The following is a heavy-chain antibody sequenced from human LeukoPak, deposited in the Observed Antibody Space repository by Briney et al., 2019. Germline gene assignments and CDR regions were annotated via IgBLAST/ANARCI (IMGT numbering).Heavy chain of an antibody. V-gene: IGHV4-59*08. CDR3: ARQAVGSYTVGAKRYNWFDP. CDR2: IYYSGST. D-gene: IGHD1-26*01. Sequence: SETLSLTCTVSGGSISSYYWSWIRQPPGKGLEWIGYIYYSGSTNYNPSLKSRVTISVDTSKNQFSLKLSSVTVADTAVYYCARQAVGSYTVGAKRYNWFDPWGQGTLVTVSS. CDR1: GGSISSYY. J-gene: IGHJ5*02.